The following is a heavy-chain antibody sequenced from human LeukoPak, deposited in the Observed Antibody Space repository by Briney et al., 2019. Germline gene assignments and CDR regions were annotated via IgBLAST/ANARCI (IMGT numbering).Heavy chain of an antibody. D-gene: IGHD2-2*01. CDR3: ARLTGCSSTSCYDAFDI. CDR1: GYSFSNYW. Sequence: EXXKISFKGSGYSFSNYWIGWVRQMPGKGLEWMGIIYPGDSDTRYSPSFQGQVTISADKSISTPYLQWSSLKASDTAMYYCARLTGCSSTSCYDAFDIWGQGTMVTVSS. J-gene: IGHJ3*02. V-gene: IGHV5-51*01. CDR2: IYPGDSDT.